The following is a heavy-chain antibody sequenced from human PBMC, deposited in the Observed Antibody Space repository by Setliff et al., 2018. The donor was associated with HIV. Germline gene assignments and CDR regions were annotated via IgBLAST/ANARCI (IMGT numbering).Heavy chain of an antibody. J-gene: IGHJ3*02. V-gene: IGHV1-69*06. Sequence: SVKVSCKASGGTFSSYAINWVRQAPGQGLEWMGRIIPILGTTHYGQNFQGRVTITADKSTSSAYMELSSLRSEDTAVYYCARGYCTNAVCSDAFDIWGQGTMVTVSS. D-gene: IGHD2-8*01. CDR3: ARGYCTNAVCSDAFDI. CDR1: GGTFSSYA. CDR2: IIPILGTT.